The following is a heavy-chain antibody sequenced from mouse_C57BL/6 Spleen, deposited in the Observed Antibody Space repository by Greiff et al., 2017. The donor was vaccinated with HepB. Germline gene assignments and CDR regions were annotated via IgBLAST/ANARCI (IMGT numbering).Heavy chain of an antibody. J-gene: IGHJ4*01. CDR3: ARAAGYAMDY. V-gene: IGHV5-16*01. CDR2: INYDGSST. CDR1: GFTFSDYY. Sequence: EVMLVESEGGLVQPGSSMKLSCTASGFTFSDYYMAWVRQVPEKGLEWVANINYDGSSTYYLDSLKSRFIISRDNAKNILYLQMISLKSEDTATYYGARAAGYAMDYWGQGTSVTVSS.